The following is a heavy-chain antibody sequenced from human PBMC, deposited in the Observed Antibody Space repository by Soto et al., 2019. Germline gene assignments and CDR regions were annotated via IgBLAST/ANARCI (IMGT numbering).Heavy chain of an antibody. Sequence: SETLSLTCTVSGGSISSYYWSWIRQPPGKGLEMIGYIYYSGSTNYNPSIKSRVTISADKSKNQFSLKMNSVTAADTAVYYCARLYCSSTTCYVDYWGQGTLVTVSS. D-gene: IGHD2-2*01. CDR1: GGSISSYY. CDR3: ARLYCSSTTCYVDY. J-gene: IGHJ4*02. V-gene: IGHV4-59*01. CDR2: IYYSGST.